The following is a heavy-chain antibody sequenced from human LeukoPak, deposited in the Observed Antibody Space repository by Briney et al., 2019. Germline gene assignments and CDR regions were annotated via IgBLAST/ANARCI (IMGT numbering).Heavy chain of an antibody. CDR3: AKEAFRPAPLDF. CDR1: GFTFSLSA. J-gene: IGHJ4*02. D-gene: IGHD2-21*01. V-gene: IGHV3-23*01. Sequence: VGSLRLSCAASGFTFSLSAMSWGRQPPGNGLECVATVSNSGAATYYADSVKGRFSISRDNSKNTVSLQMSNLRTDDTAIYYCAKEAFRPAPLDFWGQGSLVTVSS. CDR2: VSNSGAAT.